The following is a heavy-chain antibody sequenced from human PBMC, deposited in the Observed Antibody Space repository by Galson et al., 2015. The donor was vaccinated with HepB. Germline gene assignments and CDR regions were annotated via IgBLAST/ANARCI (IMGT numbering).Heavy chain of an antibody. Sequence: SVKVSCKASGYTFISYGISWVRQAPGQGLEWMGWISAYNSKTDYAQSFQGRVTMTTDTSTSTAYMELRSLRSDDTAVYYCARPAQPSGSYKIWGQGTMVTVSS. J-gene: IGHJ3*02. CDR3: ARPAQPSGSYKI. D-gene: IGHD3-10*01. V-gene: IGHV1-18*04. CDR1: GYTFISYG. CDR2: ISAYNSKT.